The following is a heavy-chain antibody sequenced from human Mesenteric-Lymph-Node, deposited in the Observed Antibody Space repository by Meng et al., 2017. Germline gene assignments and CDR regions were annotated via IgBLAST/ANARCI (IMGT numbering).Heavy chain of an antibody. J-gene: IGHJ4*02. D-gene: IGHD2/OR15-2a*01. CDR3: ARDTSTSLDY. Sequence: EGQRVEAGGGGVQPGGSRRRACAASGFTFTDHYMDWVRQAPGKGLEWVGRITNTPNRYPTNYAASVKGRFTISRDDSKNSLYLEMNSLKIEDTAVYYCARDTSTSLDYWGQGALVTVSS. CDR1: GFTFTDHY. V-gene: IGHV3-72*01. CDR2: ITNTPNRYPT.